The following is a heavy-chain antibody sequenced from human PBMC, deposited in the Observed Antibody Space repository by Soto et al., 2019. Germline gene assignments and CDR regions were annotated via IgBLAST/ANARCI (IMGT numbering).Heavy chain of an antibody. Sequence: GASVKVSCKASGYTFTGYYMHWVRQAPGQGLEWMGWINPNSGGTNYAQKFQGRVTMTRDTSISTAYMELSRLRSDDTAVYYCARASLWFGAQGSDYWGQGTLVTVSS. CDR3: ARASLWFGAQGSDY. V-gene: IGHV1-2*02. CDR1: GYTFTGYY. D-gene: IGHD3-10*01. J-gene: IGHJ4*02. CDR2: INPNSGGT.